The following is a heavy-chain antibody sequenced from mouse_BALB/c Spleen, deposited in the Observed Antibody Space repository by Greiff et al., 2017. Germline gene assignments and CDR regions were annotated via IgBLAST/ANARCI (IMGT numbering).Heavy chain of an antibody. V-gene: IGHV5-12-2*01. CDR1: GFTFSSYT. D-gene: IGHD1-1*01. J-gene: IGHJ4*01. Sequence: EVQVVESGGGLVQPGGSLKLSCAASGFTFSSYTMSWVRQTPEKRLEWVAYISNGGGSTYYPDTVKGRFTISRDNAKNTLYLQMSSLKSEDTAMYYCARLIYYYGSSYPYYAMDYWGQGTSVTVSS. CDR2: ISNGGGST. CDR3: ARLIYYYGSSYPYYAMDY.